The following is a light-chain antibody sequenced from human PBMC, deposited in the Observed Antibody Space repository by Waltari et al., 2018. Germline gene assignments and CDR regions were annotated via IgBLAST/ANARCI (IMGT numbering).Light chain of an antibody. CDR2: DAS. Sequence: DIQMTQSPSSLSASVGDIVSITCQASQDIRNFLNWFQLKPGKSPKVLIYDASNLETGGPSRFSGRKSGTEFTLTISGLQPEDFATYFCQQYYDLPLTFGGGTKVEI. CDR3: QQYYDLPLT. V-gene: IGKV1-33*01. J-gene: IGKJ4*01. CDR1: QDIRNF.